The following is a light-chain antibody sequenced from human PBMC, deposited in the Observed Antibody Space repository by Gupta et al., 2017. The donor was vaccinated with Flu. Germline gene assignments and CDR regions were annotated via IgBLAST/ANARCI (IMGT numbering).Light chain of an antibody. CDR3: QQSAISPRT. CDR1: QPINSF. Sequence: PSALSAFVGDRITLTCRASQPINSFLNWYQQRPGKAPKLLITRASNVQSGVPSRFSGSGSGTEFTLTIKSLQSEDFGTYYCQQSAISPRTFGQGTKVEVK. J-gene: IGKJ1*01. CDR2: RAS. V-gene: IGKV1-39*01.